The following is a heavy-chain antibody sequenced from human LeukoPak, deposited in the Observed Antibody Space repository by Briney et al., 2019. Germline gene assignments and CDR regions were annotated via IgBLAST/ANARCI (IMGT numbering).Heavy chain of an antibody. CDR3: ARAQIAVPHAFDI. J-gene: IGHJ3*02. V-gene: IGHV4-34*01. D-gene: IGHD6-19*01. CDR2: INHSGST. Sequence: SETLSLTCAVYGGSFSGYYWSWIRQPPGKGLEWIGEINHSGSTNYNPSLKSRVTISVDTSKNQFSLKRSSVTAADTAVYYCARAQIAVPHAFDIWGQGTMVTVSS. CDR1: GGSFSGYY.